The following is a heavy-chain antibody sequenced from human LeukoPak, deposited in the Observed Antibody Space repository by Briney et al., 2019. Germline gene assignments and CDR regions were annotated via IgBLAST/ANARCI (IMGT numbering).Heavy chain of an antibody. D-gene: IGHD2-15*01. CDR3: AREGYCSGGSCYAMKY. V-gene: IGHV3-53*05. CDR1: GFTVSSNY. CDR2: IYSGGST. Sequence: GGSLRLSCAASGFTVSSNYMSWVRQAPGKGLEWVSVIYSGGSTYYADSVKGRFTISRDNSKNTLYLQMNSLRAEDTAVYYCAREGYCSGGSCYAMKYWGQGTLVTVSS. J-gene: IGHJ4*02.